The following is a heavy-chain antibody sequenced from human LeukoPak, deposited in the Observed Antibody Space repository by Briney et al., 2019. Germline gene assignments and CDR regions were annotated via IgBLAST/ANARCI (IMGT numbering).Heavy chain of an antibody. D-gene: IGHD1-14*01. CDR3: ARDSPMRSELRAYYYYYMDV. CDR2: INHSGST. J-gene: IGHJ6*03. V-gene: IGHV4-34*01. CDR1: GGSFSGYY. Sequence: SETLSLTCAVYGGSFSGYYWSWIRQPPGKGLEWIGEINHSGSTNYNPSLKSRVTISVDTSKNQFSLKLSSVTAADTAVYYCARDSPMRSELRAYYYYYMDVWGKGTTVTVSS.